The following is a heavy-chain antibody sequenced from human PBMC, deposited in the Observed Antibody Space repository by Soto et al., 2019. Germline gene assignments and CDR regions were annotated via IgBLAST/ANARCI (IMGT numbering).Heavy chain of an antibody. Sequence: GGSLRLSCAASGFTFSSYAMSWVRQAPGKGLEWVSAISGSGGSTYYADSVKGRFTISRDNSKNTLYLQMYSLRAEDTAVYYCARGGVRDGYNSDYWGQGTLVTVSS. CDR1: GFTFSSYA. V-gene: IGHV3-23*01. D-gene: IGHD5-12*01. J-gene: IGHJ4*02. CDR2: ISGSGGST. CDR3: ARGGVRDGYNSDY.